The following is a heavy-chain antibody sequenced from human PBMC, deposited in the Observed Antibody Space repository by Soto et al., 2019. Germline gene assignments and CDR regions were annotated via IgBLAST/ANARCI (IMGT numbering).Heavy chain of an antibody. CDR1: GFTFSSYG. V-gene: IGHV3-30*18. CDR2: ISYDGSNK. CDR3: AKDHCSSTSCTEIDYYYYMDV. D-gene: IGHD2-2*01. Sequence: GGSLRLSCAASGFTFSSYGMHWVRQAPGKGLEWVAVISYDGSNKYYADSVKGRFTISRDNSKNTLYLQMNSLRAEDTAVYYCAKDHCSSTSCTEIDYYYYMDVWGKGTTVTVSS. J-gene: IGHJ6*03.